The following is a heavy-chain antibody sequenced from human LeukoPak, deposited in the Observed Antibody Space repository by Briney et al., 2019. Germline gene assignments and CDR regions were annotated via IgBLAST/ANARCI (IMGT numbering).Heavy chain of an antibody. J-gene: IGHJ4*02. CDR1: GGSISNYC. Sequence: SETLSFTCTVYGGSISNYCWRWIGQPPGKGLEWIGYINYSGNTYNNPSLNSGATISVDASKNQCTLKGTSVSAATAAGYYGVRHTTSGWYQVVFWGQGTLVTVSS. CDR2: INYSGNT. V-gene: IGHV4-59*08. CDR3: VRHTTSGWYQVVF. D-gene: IGHD6-19*01.